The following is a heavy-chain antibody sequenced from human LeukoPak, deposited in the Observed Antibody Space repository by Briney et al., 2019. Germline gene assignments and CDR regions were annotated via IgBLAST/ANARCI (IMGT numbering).Heavy chain of an antibody. V-gene: IGHV4-4*09. CDR2: IYTSGST. CDR3: ARDSNYRSDY. CDR1: GGSISSYY. Sequence: SETLSLTCTVSGGSISSYYWSWIRQPPGKGLEWIGYIYTSGSTNYNPSLKSRVTISVDTSKNQFSLKLSSVTAADTAVYYCARDSNYRSDYWGQGTLVTVSS. D-gene: IGHD4/OR15-4a*01. J-gene: IGHJ4*02.